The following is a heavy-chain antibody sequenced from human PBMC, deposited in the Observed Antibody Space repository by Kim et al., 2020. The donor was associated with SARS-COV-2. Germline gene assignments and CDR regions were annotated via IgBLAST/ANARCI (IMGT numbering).Heavy chain of an antibody. D-gene: IGHD3-3*01. Sequence: GSNKYYADSVKGRFTISRDNSKNTLYLQMNSLRAEDTAVYYCVTYGVIDYWGQGTLVTVSS. J-gene: IGHJ4*02. CDR3: VTYGVIDY. V-gene: IGHV3-33*01. CDR2: GSNK.